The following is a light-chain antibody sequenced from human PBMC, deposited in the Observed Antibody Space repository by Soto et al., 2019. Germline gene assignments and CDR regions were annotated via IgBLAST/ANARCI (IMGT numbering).Light chain of an antibody. CDR3: ISSSGNDNWV. J-gene: IGLJ3*02. V-gene: IGLV2-8*01. CDR1: YSDIGVYTF. CDR2: EVS. Sequence: QSVLTQPPSSSWSPGQSGTISCTGTYSDIGVYTFVSWYQQHPGKAPKLLIYEVSNRPSGVPDRFSASKSGYTDSLTVYGLQAEDDADYYCISSSGNDNWVFGGGTQLTVL.